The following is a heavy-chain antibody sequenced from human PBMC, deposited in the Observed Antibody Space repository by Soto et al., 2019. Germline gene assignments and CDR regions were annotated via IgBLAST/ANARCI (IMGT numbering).Heavy chain of an antibody. CDR1: GFTFSSYA. D-gene: IGHD3-10*01. J-gene: IGHJ4*02. V-gene: IGHV3-23*01. CDR3: VRNLYDSAYYWDY. CDR2: ISGSGGST. Sequence: GSLRLSCAASGFTFSSYAMSWVRQAPGKGLEWVSAISGSGGSTYYADSVKGRFTISRDNSKNTLYLQMNSLRAEDTAVYYCVRNLYDSAYYWDYCGQGTLVTVSS.